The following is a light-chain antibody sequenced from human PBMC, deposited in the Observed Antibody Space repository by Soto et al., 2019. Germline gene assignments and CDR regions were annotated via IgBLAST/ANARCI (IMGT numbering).Light chain of an antibody. J-gene: IGKJ4*01. CDR2: DAS. Sequence: IVLTQSPDTLSSSPGERATLSCRASQSVRAYLAWYQQKPGQAPRLLIYDASNRATGIPARFSGSGSGTDFTLTISSLEPEDFAVYYCQQRSSWPLTFGGGTKVDIK. CDR3: QQRSSWPLT. V-gene: IGKV3-11*01. CDR1: QSVRAY.